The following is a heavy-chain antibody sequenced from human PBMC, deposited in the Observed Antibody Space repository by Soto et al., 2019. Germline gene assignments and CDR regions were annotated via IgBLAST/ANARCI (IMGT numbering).Heavy chain of an antibody. CDR3: ARTPRYYGSGSYTPPADY. CDR1: GGSISSSSYY. J-gene: IGHJ4*02. V-gene: IGHV4-39*01. D-gene: IGHD3-10*01. CDR2: IYYSGST. Sequence: QLQLQESGPGLVKPSETLSLTCTVSGGSISSSSYYWGWIRQPPGKGLEWIGSIYYSGSTYYNPSLKSRVTISVDTSKNQFSLKLSSVTAADTAVYYCARTPRYYGSGSYTPPADYWGQGTLVTVSS.